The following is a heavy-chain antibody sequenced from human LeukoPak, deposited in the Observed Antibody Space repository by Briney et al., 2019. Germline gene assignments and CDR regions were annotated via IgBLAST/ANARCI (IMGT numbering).Heavy chain of an antibody. Sequence: GRSLRLSCAASGFTFSSYGMHWVRQAPGKGLEWVAVIWYDGSNKYYADSVKGRFTISRDNAKNSLYLQMNSLRAEDTAVYYCAREYCTNGVCYYGRWFDPWGQGTLVTVSS. CDR3: AREYCTNGVCYYGRWFDP. D-gene: IGHD2-8*01. CDR2: IWYDGSNK. V-gene: IGHV3-33*01. CDR1: GFTFSSYG. J-gene: IGHJ5*02.